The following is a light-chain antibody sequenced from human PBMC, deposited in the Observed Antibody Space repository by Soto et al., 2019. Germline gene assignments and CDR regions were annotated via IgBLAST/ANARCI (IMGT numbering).Light chain of an antibody. CDR2: GAS. CDR3: LQDNDWPLST. CDR1: QSVSTY. Sequence: HSPATLSLKTREIATLSCRSSQSVSTYLAWYQQKPGQAPRLLIYGASNRATGIPDRFSGSGSGTEFTLTIRSLQSEDSGIYYCLQDNDWPLSTSGQGTLLEVK. V-gene: IGKV3D-15*01. J-gene: IGKJ5*01.